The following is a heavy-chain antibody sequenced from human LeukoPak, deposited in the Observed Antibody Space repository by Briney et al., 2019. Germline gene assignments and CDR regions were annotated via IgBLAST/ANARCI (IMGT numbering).Heavy chain of an antibody. J-gene: IGHJ5*02. CDR2: IYGGGST. V-gene: IGHV3-53*01. CDR3: GRGIIHDIGFYP. Sequence: GGSLRLSCAASGFALSTNYMSCARQAPGKGLEWVSVIYGGGSTYYVDSVKGRFTISRDSSKKTLYLHKNSLGAEDPAVYYCGRGIIHDIGFYPWGQGTLVTVSS. CDR1: GFALSTNY. D-gene: IGHD1-14*01.